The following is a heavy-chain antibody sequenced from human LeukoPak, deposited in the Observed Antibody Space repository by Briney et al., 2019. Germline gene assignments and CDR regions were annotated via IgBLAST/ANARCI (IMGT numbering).Heavy chain of an antibody. J-gene: IGHJ3*02. CDR1: GGSFSGYY. Sequence: SETLSLTCAVYGGSFSGYYWSWIRQPPGKGLEWIGEINHSGSTNYNPSLRSRVTISVDTSKNQFSLKLSSVTAADTAVYYCARDNYYDSSGPTDAFDIWGQGTMVTVSS. V-gene: IGHV4-34*01. CDR2: INHSGST. CDR3: ARDNYYDSSGPTDAFDI. D-gene: IGHD3-22*01.